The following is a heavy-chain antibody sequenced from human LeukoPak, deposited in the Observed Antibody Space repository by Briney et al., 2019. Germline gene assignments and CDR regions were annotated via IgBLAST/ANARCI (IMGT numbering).Heavy chain of an antibody. CDR3: ARQGTGRAFDI. Sequence: NPGRSLRLSCAASGFTFSSYSMNWVRQAPGKGLEWVSSISSSSSYIYYADSVKGRFTISRDNAKNSLYLQMNSLRAEDTAVYYCARQGTGRAFDIWGQGTMVTVSS. CDR1: GFTFSSYS. J-gene: IGHJ3*02. V-gene: IGHV3-21*01. D-gene: IGHD1-1*01. CDR2: ISSSSSYI.